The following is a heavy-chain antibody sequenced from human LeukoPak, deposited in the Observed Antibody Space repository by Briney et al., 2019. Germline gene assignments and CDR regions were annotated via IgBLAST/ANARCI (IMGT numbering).Heavy chain of an antibody. CDR3: ARFVVEYSYGIDY. D-gene: IGHD5-18*01. CDR2: INHSGST. J-gene: IGHJ4*02. CDR1: GGSFSGYY. Sequence: SETLSLTCAVYGGSFSGYYWSWNRQPPGKGLEWIGEINHSGSTNYNPSLKSRVTISVDTSKNQFSLKLSSVTAADTAVYYCARFVVEYSYGIDYWGQGTLVTVSS. V-gene: IGHV4-34*01.